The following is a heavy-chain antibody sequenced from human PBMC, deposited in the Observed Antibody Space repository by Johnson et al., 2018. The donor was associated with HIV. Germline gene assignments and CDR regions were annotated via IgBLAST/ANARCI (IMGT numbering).Heavy chain of an antibody. V-gene: IGHV3-30*03. Sequence: QVQLVESGGGLVQPGGSLRLSCAASGFTVSSYYMSWVRQAPGKGLEWVAIIFYDGSYKYYADSVKGRFTISRDNSKNTLYLHMNSLRAEDTAVYSCARNSRNDAFDIWGQGTMVTVSS. CDR3: ARNSRNDAFDI. CDR2: IFYDGSYK. J-gene: IGHJ3*02. CDR1: GFTVSSYY. D-gene: IGHD2/OR15-2a*01.